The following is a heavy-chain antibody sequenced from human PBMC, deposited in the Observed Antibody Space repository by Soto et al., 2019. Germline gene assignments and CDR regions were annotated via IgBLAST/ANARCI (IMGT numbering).Heavy chain of an antibody. J-gene: IGHJ6*01. CDR2: IGSASDT. D-gene: IGHD3-10*01. V-gene: IGHV3-13*01. Sequence: EVQLVESGGGLVQPGGSLRLSCAASGVTFRSYDMHWVRQSPGKGLEWVSAIGSASDTYYLGAVKGRFTISRDNAEGSLYLQMTSMSVEDMAVYYCARADYSSGFYHYGVGLWGQGTTVTVTS. CDR1: GVTFRSYD. CDR3: ARADYSSGFYHYGVGL.